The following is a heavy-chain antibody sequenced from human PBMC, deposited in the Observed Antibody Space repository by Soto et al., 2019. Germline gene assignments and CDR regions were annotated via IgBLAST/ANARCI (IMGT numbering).Heavy chain of an antibody. V-gene: IGHV3-23*01. D-gene: IGHD2-15*01. J-gene: IGHJ1*01. Sequence: GGSLRLSCAASGFTFSSYAMSWVRQAPGKGLEWVSAISGSGGSTYYADSVKGRFTISRDNSKNTLYLQMNSLRAEDTAVYYCAKKYCSGGSCYPDYAEYFQHWGQGTLVTVSS. CDR1: GFTFSSYA. CDR3: AKKYCSGGSCYPDYAEYFQH. CDR2: ISGSGGST.